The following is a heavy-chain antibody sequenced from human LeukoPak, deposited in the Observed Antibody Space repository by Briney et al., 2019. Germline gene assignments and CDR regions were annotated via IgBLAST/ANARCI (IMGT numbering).Heavy chain of an antibody. CDR3: ARDPRGGWFDP. CDR1: GGTFSSYA. CDR2: IIPIFGTA. V-gene: IGHV1-69*13. Sequence: ASATVSCKASGGTFSSYAISWVRQAPGQGLEWMGGIIPIFGTANYAQKFQGRVTITADESTSTAYMELSSLRSEDTAVYYCARDPRGGWFDPWGQGTLVTVSS. D-gene: IGHD4-23*01. J-gene: IGHJ5*02.